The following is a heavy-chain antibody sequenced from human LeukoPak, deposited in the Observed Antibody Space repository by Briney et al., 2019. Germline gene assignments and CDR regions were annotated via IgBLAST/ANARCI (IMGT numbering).Heavy chain of an antibody. CDR2: INPNSGGT. CDR1: GYTFTGYY. CDR3: ASRDGYKDAFDI. D-gene: IGHD5-24*01. Sequence: ASVKVSCKASGYTFTGYYMHWVRQAPGQGLEWMGWINPNSGGTNYAQKFQGRVAMTRDTSISTAYMELSRLRSDDTAVYYCASRDGYKDAFDIWGQGTMVTVSS. V-gene: IGHV1-2*02. J-gene: IGHJ3*02.